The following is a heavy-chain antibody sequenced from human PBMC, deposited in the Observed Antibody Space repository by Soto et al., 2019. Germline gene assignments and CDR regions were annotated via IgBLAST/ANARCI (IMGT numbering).Heavy chain of an antibody. V-gene: IGHV1-24*01. J-gene: IGHJ4*02. CDR3: ARDYLPAAGIDY. CDR2: FDAEDGKT. CDR1: GYTLTELS. D-gene: IGHD6-13*01. Sequence: ASVKVSCKVSGYTLTELSMHWVRQAPGKGLEWMGGFDAEDGKTKYAQKFQGRVTMTRDTSASTAYMELSSLRSEDTAVYYCARDYLPAAGIDYWGQGTLVTVSS.